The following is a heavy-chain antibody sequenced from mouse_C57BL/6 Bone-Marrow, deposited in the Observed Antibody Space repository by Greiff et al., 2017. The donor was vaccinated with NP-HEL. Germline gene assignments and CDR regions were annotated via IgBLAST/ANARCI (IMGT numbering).Heavy chain of an antibody. D-gene: IGHD1-1*01. CDR3: ARRGLITTVVEGYFDV. Sequence: VQLKESGPELVKPGASVKMSCKASGYTFTDYNMHWVKQSHGKSLEWIGYINPNNGGTSYNQKFKGKATLTVNKSSSTAYMELRSLTSEDSAVYYCARRGLITTVVEGYFDVWGTGTTVTVSS. V-gene: IGHV1-22*01. J-gene: IGHJ1*03. CDR2: INPNNGGT. CDR1: GYTFTDYN.